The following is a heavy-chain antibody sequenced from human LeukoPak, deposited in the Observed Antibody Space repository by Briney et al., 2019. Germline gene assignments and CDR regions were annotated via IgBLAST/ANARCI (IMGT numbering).Heavy chain of an antibody. CDR3: ARFVIIGATSGWFAP. D-gene: IGHD1/OR15-1a*01. CDR1: GGSISNGVYY. V-gene: IGHV4-30-4*01. Sequence: SETLSLTCTVSGGSISNGVYYWSWIRQPPGKGLEWIGYIYYSGTTYYSASLKSRVAISLDTSKNQFSLKLNSVTAGDTAVYYCARFVIIGATSGWFAPWGQGTLVTVSS. J-gene: IGHJ5*02. CDR2: IYYSGTT.